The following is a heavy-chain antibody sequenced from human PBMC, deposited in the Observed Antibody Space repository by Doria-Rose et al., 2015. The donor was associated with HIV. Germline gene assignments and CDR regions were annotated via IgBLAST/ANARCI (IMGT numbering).Heavy chain of an antibody. CDR2: ILSDDER. Sequence: QVQLVQSGPVLVKPTETLTLTCTVSGVSLSSPGMGVSWIRQPPGTALEWLANILSDDERSYKTSLKSRLTISRGTAKSQVVLTMTDMDPVDTATYYCARIKSSRWYHKYYFDFWGQGTLVSVSA. CDR3: ARIKSSRWYHKYYFDF. J-gene: IGHJ4*02. D-gene: IGHD6-13*01. CDR1: GVSLSSPGMG. V-gene: IGHV2-26*01.